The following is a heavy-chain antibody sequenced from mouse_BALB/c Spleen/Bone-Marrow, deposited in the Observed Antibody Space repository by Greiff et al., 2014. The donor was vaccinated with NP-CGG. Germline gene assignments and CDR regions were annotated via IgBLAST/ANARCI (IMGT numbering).Heavy chain of an antibody. Sequence: EVNVVESGGGLVKPGGSLKLSCAASGFTFSSYAMSWVRQTPEKRLEWVASISSGGSTYYPDSVKGRSTISRDNARNILYLQMSSLRSEDTAMYYCARGGFRGLDYWGQGTTLTVSS. CDR1: GFTFSSYA. CDR2: ISSGGST. J-gene: IGHJ2*01. V-gene: IGHV5-6-5*01. CDR3: ARGGFRGLDY.